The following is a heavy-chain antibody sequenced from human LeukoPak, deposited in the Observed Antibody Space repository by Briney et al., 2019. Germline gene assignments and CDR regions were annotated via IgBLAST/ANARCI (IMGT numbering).Heavy chain of an antibody. V-gene: IGHV4-30-4*01. Sequence: SETLSLTCTVSGGSITSGDYYWSWVRQPPGMRLEWIGYIYSTGNSYYNPSRKSRVSISIDTSKNQCSLKLNSVTAADTAVYYCARCILQDIPWFDPWGQGTLVTVSS. CDR1: GGSITSGDYY. CDR3: ARCILQDIPWFDP. D-gene: IGHD5-24*01. J-gene: IGHJ5*02. CDR2: IYSTGNS.